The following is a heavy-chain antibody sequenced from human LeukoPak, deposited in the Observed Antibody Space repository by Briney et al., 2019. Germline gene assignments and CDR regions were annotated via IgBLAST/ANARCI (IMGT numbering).Heavy chain of an antibody. CDR3: ARDRHFPYYFDY. D-gene: IGHD2/OR15-2a*01. J-gene: IGHJ4*02. CDR1: GDSLSSNNAA. V-gene: IGHV6-1*01. Sequence: SQTLSLTYAISGDSLSSNNAAWNWLRQSPSRGLQWLGSTYFRSKWYTDYAVSLKSQITINPDASKNQFSLQLNSVTPEDTAVYYCARDRHFPYYFDYWGQGTLVTVSS. CDR2: TYFRSKWYT.